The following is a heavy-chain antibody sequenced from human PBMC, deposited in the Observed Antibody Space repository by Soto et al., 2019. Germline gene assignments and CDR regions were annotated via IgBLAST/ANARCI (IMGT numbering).Heavy chain of an antibody. CDR1: GGSITSGGYF. D-gene: IGHD3-9*01. J-gene: IGHJ4*02. CDR2: IYYSGST. V-gene: IGHV4-31*03. CDR3: ARMTYLDWHFIDQ. Sequence: SETLSLTCTVSGGSITSGGYFWSWIRQHPGKGLEWIGYIYYSGSTYYEPSLKSRVTISIDTSNNQLSLTLTSVTAADTAIYYCARMTYLDWHFIDQWGLGTLVTVSS.